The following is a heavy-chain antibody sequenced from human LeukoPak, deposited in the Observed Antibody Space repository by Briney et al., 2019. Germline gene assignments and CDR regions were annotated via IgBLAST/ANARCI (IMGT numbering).Heavy chain of an antibody. D-gene: IGHD3-10*01. V-gene: IGHV4-39*01. CDR1: GGSISSSSYY. J-gene: IGHJ3*02. CDR2: IYYSGST. Sequence: PSETLSLTCTVSGGSISSSSYYWGWIRQPPGKGLEWIRSIYYSGSTYYNPSLKSRVTISVDTSKNQFSLKVSSVTAADTAVYYCARRELLSTPDAFDIWGQGTMVTVSS. CDR3: ARRELLSTPDAFDI.